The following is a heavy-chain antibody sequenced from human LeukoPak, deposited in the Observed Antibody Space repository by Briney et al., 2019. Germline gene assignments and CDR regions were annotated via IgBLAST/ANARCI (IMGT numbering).Heavy chain of an antibody. CDR1: GYTLTELS. CDR2: SDPEDGET. CDR3: ATDRKRITIFGVVIPGGYFDY. J-gene: IGHJ4*02. V-gene: IGHV1-24*01. D-gene: IGHD3-3*01. Sequence: ASVKVSCKVSGYTLTELSMHWVRQAPGKGLEWMGGSDPEDGETIYAQKFQGRVTMTEDTSTDTAYMELSSLRSEDTAEYYCATDRKRITIFGVVIPGGYFDYWGQGTLVTVSS.